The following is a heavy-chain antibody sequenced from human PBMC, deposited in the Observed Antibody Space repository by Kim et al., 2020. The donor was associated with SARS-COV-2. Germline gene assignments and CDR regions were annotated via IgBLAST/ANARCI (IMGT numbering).Heavy chain of an antibody. CDR2: ISGSGGST. J-gene: IGHJ6*02. V-gene: IGHV3-23*01. CDR3: AKEYSGSYHLRYYGMDV. D-gene: IGHD1-26*01. CDR1: AFTFSSYA. Sequence: GGSLRLSCAASAFTFSSYAMSWVRQAPGKGLEWVSAISGSGGSTYYADSVKGRFTISRDNSKNTLYLQMNSLRAEDTAVYYCAKEYSGSYHLRYYGMDVWGQGTTVTVSS.